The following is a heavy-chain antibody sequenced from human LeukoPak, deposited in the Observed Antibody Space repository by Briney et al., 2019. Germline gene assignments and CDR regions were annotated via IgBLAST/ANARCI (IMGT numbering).Heavy chain of an antibody. CDR3: ARDEIAVAGYFDY. CDR1: GFTFSSYS. D-gene: IGHD6-19*01. J-gene: IGHJ4*02. V-gene: IGHV3-21*01. CDR2: ISSSSSYI. Sequence: AGGSLRLSCAASGFTFSSYSMNWVRQAPGKGLEWVSSISSSSSYIYYADSVKGRFTISRDNAKNSLYLQMNSLRAEDTAVYYCARDEIAVAGYFDYWGQGTLVTVSS.